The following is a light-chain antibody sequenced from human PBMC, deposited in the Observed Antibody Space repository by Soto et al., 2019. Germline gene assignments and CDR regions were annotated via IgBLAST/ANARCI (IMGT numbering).Light chain of an antibody. J-gene: IGKJ4*01. CDR2: DAS. CDR3: QQYSTYPLT. Sequence: DTQMTQSPSTLSASIGDRVTITCRASQSITTFLAWYQQKPGKAPQILIYDASKLEPGVPSRLSGGGSGTEFTLTISSLQPDDFATYYCQQYSTYPLTFGGGTRVEIK. V-gene: IGKV1-5*01. CDR1: QSITTF.